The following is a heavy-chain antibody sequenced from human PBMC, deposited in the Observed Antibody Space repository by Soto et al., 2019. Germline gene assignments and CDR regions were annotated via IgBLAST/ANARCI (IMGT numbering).Heavy chain of an antibody. D-gene: IGHD2-15*01. CDR3: ALLDRNNIYSGFES. V-gene: IGHV5-51*06. CDR2: IYPGDSDT. Sequence: GESLKISCKASEYIFNTYWIAWLRQMPGKGLEYVGLIYPGDSDTKYGPSLQGQVSISADRSISTAYLHWTSLKASDTAMYYCALLDRNNIYSGFESWGQGTLVTVS. J-gene: IGHJ4*02. CDR1: EYIFNTYW.